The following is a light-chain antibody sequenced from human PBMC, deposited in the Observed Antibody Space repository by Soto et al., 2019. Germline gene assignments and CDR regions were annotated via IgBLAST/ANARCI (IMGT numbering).Light chain of an antibody. CDR1: SSDVGGYNY. J-gene: IGLJ2*01. CDR2: DVS. V-gene: IGLV2-11*01. CDR3: CSYAGSYTFVV. Sequence: QPVLTQPRSVSGSPGQSVTISCTGTSSDVGGYNYVSWYQQHPGKAPKFMIYDVSKRPSGVPDRFSGSKSGNTASLTISGLQAEDEADYYCCSYAGSYTFVVFGGGTKLTVL.